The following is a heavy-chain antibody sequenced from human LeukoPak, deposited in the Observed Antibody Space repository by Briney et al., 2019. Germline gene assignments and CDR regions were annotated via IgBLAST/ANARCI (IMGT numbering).Heavy chain of an antibody. CDR2: ISYDGSNK. CDR1: GFTFSSYA. D-gene: IGHD3-10*01. Sequence: GGSLRLSCAASGFTFSSYAMHWVRQAPGKGLEWVAVISYDGSNKYYADSVKGRFTISRDNSKNTLYLQMNSLRAEDTAVYYCARDREGYYYCSGSYSYWGQGTLVTVSS. J-gene: IGHJ4*02. V-gene: IGHV3-30-3*01. CDR3: ARDREGYYYCSGSYSY.